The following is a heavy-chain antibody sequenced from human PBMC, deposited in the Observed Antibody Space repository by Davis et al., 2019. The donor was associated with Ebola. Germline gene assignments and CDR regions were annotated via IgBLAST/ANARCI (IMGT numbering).Heavy chain of an antibody. D-gene: IGHD3-10*01. CDR2: TYYSSKWYN. V-gene: IGHV6-1*01. CDR1: GDTVSSIDGA. J-gene: IGHJ6*04. Sequence: HSQTLSLTCDTSGDTVSSIDGAWNWIRQSPSRGLEWLGRTYYSSKWYNDYAVSVKSRITINPDTSKNQFSLQLNSMTPEDTGLYYCARGWFRGSMDVWGEGTSVTVSS. CDR3: ARGWFRGSMDV.